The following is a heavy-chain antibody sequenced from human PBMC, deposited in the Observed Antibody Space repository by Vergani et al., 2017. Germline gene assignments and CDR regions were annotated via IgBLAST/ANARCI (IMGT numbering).Heavy chain of an antibody. D-gene: IGHD4-23*01. CDR1: GFIFSSYS. V-gene: IGHV3-21*01. Sequence: ASGFIFSSYSMNWVRQAPGKGLEWVSSISSSSSYIYYADSVKGRFTISRDNAKNSLYLQMNSLRAEDTAVYYCAREATVVTPAYWGQGTLVTVSS. CDR3: AREATVVTPAY. CDR2: ISSSSSYI. J-gene: IGHJ4*02.